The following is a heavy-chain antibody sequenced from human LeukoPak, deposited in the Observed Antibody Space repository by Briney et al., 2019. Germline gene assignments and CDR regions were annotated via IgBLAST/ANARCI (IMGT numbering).Heavy chain of an antibody. D-gene: IGHD4-23*01. J-gene: IGHJ6*02. CDR1: GASIRSGDYY. Sequence: SETLSLTCTVSGASIRSGDYYWSWIRQPPGTGLEWIGYIYDSGSTYYNPSLKSRIISVDTSENRFSLKLSSVTAADTALYYCAREMGVVTAHGIDVWGQGTTVTVSS. V-gene: IGHV4-30-4*01. CDR2: IYDSGST. CDR3: AREMGVVTAHGIDV.